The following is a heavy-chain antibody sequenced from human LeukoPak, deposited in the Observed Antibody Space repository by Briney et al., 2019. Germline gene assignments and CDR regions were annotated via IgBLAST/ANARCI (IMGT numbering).Heavy chain of an antibody. J-gene: IGHJ4*02. V-gene: IGHV3-11*04. CDR3: ASSYYYDSSGYIPSDY. CDR2: ISSSGSTI. D-gene: IGHD3-22*01. Sequence: GGSLRLSCAASGFTFSDYYMSWIRQAPGKGLEWVSYISSSGSTIYYADSVKGRFTISRDNAKNSLYLQMNSLRAEDTAVYYCASSYYYDSSGYIPSDYWGQGTLVTVSS. CDR1: GFTFSDYY.